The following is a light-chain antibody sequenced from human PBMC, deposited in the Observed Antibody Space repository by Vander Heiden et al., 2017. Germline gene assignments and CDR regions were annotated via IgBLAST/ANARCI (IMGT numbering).Light chain of an antibody. J-gene: IGLJ3*02. V-gene: IGLV8-61*01. CDR2: STN. CDR1: SGSVSTSYY. Sequence: QTVVTQEPSFSVSPGGTVTLTCGLSSGSVSTSYYPSWYQQTPGQAPRTLLYSTNPRAAGVPDRFSGSIRGNKAALTITGAQADDESDYYCVLYMGSGIWVFGGGTKLTVL. CDR3: VLYMGSGIWV.